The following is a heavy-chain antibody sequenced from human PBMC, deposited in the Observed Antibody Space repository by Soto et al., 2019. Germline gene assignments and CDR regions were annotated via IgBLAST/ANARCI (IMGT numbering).Heavy chain of an antibody. V-gene: IGHV1-2*02. CDR2: INAHSGGT. CDR3: AKDLNRHLAYWLDP. CDR1: GFSFTGYY. Sequence: ASVKVSCKASGFSFTGYYIHWLRQAPGQGLEWMGWINAHSGGTEYAQKFQGRVTLTRDTSIATAYLTLTSLTSDDTALYYCAKDLNRHLAYWLDPWGKRTHVTVSS. J-gene: IGHJ5*02. D-gene: IGHD3-16*01.